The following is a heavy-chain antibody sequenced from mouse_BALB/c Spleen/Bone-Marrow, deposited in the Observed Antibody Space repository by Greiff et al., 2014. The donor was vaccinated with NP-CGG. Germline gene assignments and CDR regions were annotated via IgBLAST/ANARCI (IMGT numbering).Heavy chain of an antibody. V-gene: IGHV1S53*02. CDR2: ISPGTGSI. CDR1: GYTFTDHA. D-gene: IGHD1-1*01. J-gene: IGHJ2*01. Sequence: LQESDAELVKPGASVKISCKASGYTFTDHAIHWVKQKPEQGLEWIGYISPGTGSIKYNEKSKDKVTLTADKSSSTAYMQLNSLTSEDSTVYFCNYYGNTFDYWGQGTTLTVSS. CDR3: NYYGNTFDY.